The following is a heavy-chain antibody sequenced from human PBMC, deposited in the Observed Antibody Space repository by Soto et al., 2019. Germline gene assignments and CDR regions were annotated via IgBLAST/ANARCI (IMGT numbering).Heavy chain of an antibody. D-gene: IGHD3-22*01. CDR2: IYSGGST. V-gene: IGHV3-53*01. J-gene: IGHJ3*02. CDR3: ARVYDSSGYYYGRGAFDI. CDR1: GFTVSSNY. Sequence: PGGSLRLSCAASGFTVSSNYMSWVRQAPGKGLEWVSVIYSGGSTYYADSVKGRFTISRDNSKNTLYLQMNSLRVEDTAVYYCARVYDSSGYYYGRGAFDIWGQGTMVTVSS.